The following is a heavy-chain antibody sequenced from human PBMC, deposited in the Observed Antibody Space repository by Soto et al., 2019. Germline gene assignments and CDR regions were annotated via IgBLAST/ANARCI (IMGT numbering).Heavy chain of an antibody. D-gene: IGHD5-12*01. J-gene: IGHJ4*02. Sequence: QVQLVESGGGVVQPGRSLRLSCAASGFTFSSYGMHWVRQAPCKGLEWVAVISHDGTNKYYADSVKGRFTISRDNSKDTLYLEINSLRAEDTAVYYCAKEREMATIPCDYWGQGTLVTVAS. V-gene: IGHV3-30*18. CDR1: GFTFSSYG. CDR3: AKEREMATIPCDY. CDR2: ISHDGTNK.